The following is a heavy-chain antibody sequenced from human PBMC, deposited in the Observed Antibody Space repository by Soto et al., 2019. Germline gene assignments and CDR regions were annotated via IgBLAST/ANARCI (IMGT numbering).Heavy chain of an antibody. J-gene: IGHJ4*02. Sequence: QITLKEPGPTLVKPTQTLTLTCTFSGFSLSTSGVGVGWIRQPPGKALEWLALIYWDDDKRYSPSLKSRLTIPKDTSKTQVVLTMPNMDPVDTATDYCAHRPPVVVTASDYCDYWGQGTLVTVSS. CDR1: GFSLSTSGVG. CDR2: IYWDDDK. D-gene: IGHD2-21*02. CDR3: AHRPPVVVTASDYCDY. V-gene: IGHV2-5*02.